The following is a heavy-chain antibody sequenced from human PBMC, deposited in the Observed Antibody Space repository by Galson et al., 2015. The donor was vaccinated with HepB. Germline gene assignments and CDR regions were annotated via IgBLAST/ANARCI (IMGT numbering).Heavy chain of an antibody. J-gene: IGHJ3*02. CDR3: ARKAIFVKGYAFDI. CDR1: GFTFSSYS. D-gene: IGHD2/OR15-2a*01. V-gene: IGHV3-21*01. Sequence: SLRLSCAASGFTFSSYSMNWVRQAPGKGLEWVSSISSSSSYIYYADSVKGRFTISRDNAKNSLYLQMNSLRAEDTAVYYCARKAIFVKGYAFDIWGQGTMVTVSS. CDR2: ISSSSSYI.